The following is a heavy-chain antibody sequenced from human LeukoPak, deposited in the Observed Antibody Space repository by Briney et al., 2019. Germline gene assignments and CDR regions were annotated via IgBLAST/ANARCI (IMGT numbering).Heavy chain of an antibody. Sequence: ASVKVSCKASGGTFSSYAISWVRQAPGQGLEWMGGIIPIFGTANYAQKFQGRVTITADESTSTAYMELSSLRSEDTAVYYCARGPTQLYSSGWPQTGWGQGTLVTVSS. CDR3: ARGPTQLYSSGWPQTG. J-gene: IGHJ4*02. D-gene: IGHD6-19*01. CDR2: IIPIFGTA. CDR1: GGTFSSYA. V-gene: IGHV1-69*13.